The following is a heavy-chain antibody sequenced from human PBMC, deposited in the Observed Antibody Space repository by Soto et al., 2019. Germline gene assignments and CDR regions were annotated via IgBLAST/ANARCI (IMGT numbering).Heavy chain of an antibody. CDR2: IIPILGIA. V-gene: IGHV1-69*04. D-gene: IGHD6-6*01. CDR3: AREGIAARLGVLFDY. J-gene: IGHJ4*02. CDR1: GGTFSSYT. Sequence: GASVKVSCKASGGTFSSYTISWVRQAPGQRLEWMGRIIPILGIANYAQKFQGRVTITADKSTSTAYMELSSLRSEDTAVYYCAREGIAARLGVLFDYWGQGTLVTVSS.